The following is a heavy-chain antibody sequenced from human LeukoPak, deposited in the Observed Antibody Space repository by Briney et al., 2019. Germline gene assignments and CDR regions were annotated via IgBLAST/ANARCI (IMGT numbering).Heavy chain of an antibody. CDR1: GFTFSSYW. CDR3: ARVQRWGYSNYFDY. V-gene: IGHV3-74*01. CDR2: INNDGSST. J-gene: IGHJ4*02. D-gene: IGHD4-11*01. Sequence: GGSLRLSCTASGFTFSSYWMHWVRQAPGKGLVWVSRINNDGSSTDYADSVKGRFTISRDNAKNTLYLQMNSLRAEDTAVYYCARVQRWGYSNYFDYWGQGTLVTVSS.